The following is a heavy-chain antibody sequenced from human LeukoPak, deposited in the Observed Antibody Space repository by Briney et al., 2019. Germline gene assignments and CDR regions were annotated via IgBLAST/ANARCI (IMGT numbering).Heavy chain of an antibody. Sequence: ASLKVSCKASVYTFTSSGICWGCPGPGQGLWWMGWISAYNGNTNYAQKLQGRVTMTTDTSTSTAYMELRSLRSDDTAVYYCARGEVTICGVVIIPVTPYYGMDVWGQGTTVTVSS. V-gene: IGHV1-18*01. D-gene: IGHD3-3*01. CDR3: ARGEVTICGVVIIPVTPYYGMDV. CDR2: ISAYNGNT. J-gene: IGHJ6*02. CDR1: VYTFTSSG.